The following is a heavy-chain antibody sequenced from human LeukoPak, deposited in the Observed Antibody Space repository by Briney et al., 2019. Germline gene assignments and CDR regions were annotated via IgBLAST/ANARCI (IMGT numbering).Heavy chain of an antibody. J-gene: IGHJ4*02. V-gene: IGHV4-61*02. D-gene: IGHD5-24*01. CDR2: IYTTVST. Sequence: SETLSLTCTVSGASISSGDYYWSWIRQPAGKGLEWIGRIYTTVSTNYNPSLKSRVNISVDTSKNQFSLKLSSVTAADTAVYYCARDRDGYNGEYFDYWGQGTLVTVSS. CDR3: ARDRDGYNGEYFDY. CDR1: GASISSGDYY.